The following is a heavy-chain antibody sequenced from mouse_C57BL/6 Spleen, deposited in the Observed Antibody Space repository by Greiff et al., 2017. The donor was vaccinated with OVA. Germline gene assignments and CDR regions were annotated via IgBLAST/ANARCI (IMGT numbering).Heavy chain of an antibody. Sequence: MQLQQPGAELVKPGASAKLSCKASGYTFTSYWMHWVKQRPGRGLEWIGRIDPNSGGTKYNEKFKSKATLTVDKPSSTAYMQLSSLTSVDSAVYYCARGDGYPFAYWGQGTLVTVSA. CDR3: ARGDGYPFAY. CDR1: GYTFTSYW. V-gene: IGHV1-72*01. CDR2: IDPNSGGT. D-gene: IGHD2-3*01. J-gene: IGHJ3*01.